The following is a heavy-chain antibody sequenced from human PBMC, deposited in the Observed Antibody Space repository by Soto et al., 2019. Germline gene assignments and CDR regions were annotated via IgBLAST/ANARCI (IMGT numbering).Heavy chain of an antibody. CDR2: IIPIFGTA. Sequence: QVQLVQSGAEVKKPGSSVKVSCKASGGTFSSYAISWVRQAPGQGLEWMGGIIPIFGTANYAQQFQGRVTITADESTSTAYMELSSLSSEDTAVYYCAVTHYDILTGYYGYYGMDVWGQGTTVTVSS. V-gene: IGHV1-69*01. CDR3: AVTHYDILTGYYGYYGMDV. D-gene: IGHD3-9*01. CDR1: GGTFSSYA. J-gene: IGHJ6*02.